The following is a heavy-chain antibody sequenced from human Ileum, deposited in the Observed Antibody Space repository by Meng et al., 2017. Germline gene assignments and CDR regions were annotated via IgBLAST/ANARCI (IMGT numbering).Heavy chain of an antibody. CDR1: GYTFVAHA. CDR3: ARGDPTTPNWLDP. D-gene: IGHD1-26*01. CDR2: IYTGNGNT. V-gene: IGHV1-3*04. Sequence: QLGQLGAKGKRPRATVRISRATPGYTFVAHAMHWVRQDPGQRIEWRGWIYTGNGNTKYSQKFQDRVTFTRDTSATTVYMELTSLTSEDTAVYYCARGDPTTPNWLDPWGQGSLVTVSS. J-gene: IGHJ5*02.